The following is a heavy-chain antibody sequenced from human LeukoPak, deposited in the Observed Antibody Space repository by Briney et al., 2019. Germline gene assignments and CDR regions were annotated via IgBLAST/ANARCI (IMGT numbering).Heavy chain of an antibody. J-gene: IGHJ4*02. CDR2: ISYDGGNE. V-gene: IGHV3-30-3*01. D-gene: IGHD3-22*01. CDR1: GFTFSYYT. Sequence: PGGSLRLSCAASGFTFSYYTMHWVRQAPGKGLEWVAVISYDGGNEYYADSVKGRFTISRDNSKNTLYLQMNSLRVEDTAVYYCARVLNYYDSSGYYFSYWGRGTLVTVSS. CDR3: ARVLNYYDSSGYYFSY.